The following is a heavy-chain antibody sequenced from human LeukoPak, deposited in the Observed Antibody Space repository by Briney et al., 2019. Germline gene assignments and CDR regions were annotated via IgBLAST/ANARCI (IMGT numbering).Heavy chain of an antibody. Sequence: PSETLSLTCTVSGGSISSGGYYWSWIRQHPGTGLEWIGYIYYSGSTYYNPSLKSRVTISVDTSKNQFSLKLSSVTAADTAVYYCARVSSSPYYFDYWDQGTLVTVSS. CDR1: GGSISSGGYY. CDR3: ARVSSSPYYFDY. D-gene: IGHD6-13*01. J-gene: IGHJ4*02. V-gene: IGHV4-31*03. CDR2: IYYSGST.